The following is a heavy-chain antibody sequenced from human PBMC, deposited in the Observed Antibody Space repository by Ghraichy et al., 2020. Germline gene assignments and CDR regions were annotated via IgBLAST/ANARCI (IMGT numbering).Heavy chain of an antibody. CDR3: ATTLYSSSQFDAFDI. CDR1: GGSFSGYY. V-gene: IGHV4-34*01. J-gene: IGHJ3*02. D-gene: IGHD6-13*01. Sequence: SETLSLTCAVYGGSFSGYYWSWIRQPPGKGLEWIGEINHSGSTNYNPSLKSRVTISVDTSKNQFSLKLSSVTAADTAVYYCATTLYSSSQFDAFDIWGQGTMVTVSS. CDR2: INHSGST.